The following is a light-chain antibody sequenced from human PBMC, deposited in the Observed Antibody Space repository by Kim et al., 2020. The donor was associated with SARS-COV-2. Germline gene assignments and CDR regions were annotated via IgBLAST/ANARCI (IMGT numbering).Light chain of an antibody. CDR1: QRISSW. J-gene: IGKJ4*01. CDR2: EAY. Sequence: VGDRGTMTCRASQRISSWVAWYQQKPGKAPKLLIYEAYRLQSGVPSRFSGSESGTECTLTISSLQPDEFATYYCQEYNSYSALTFGGGTKVEI. CDR3: QEYNSYSALT. V-gene: IGKV1-5*03.